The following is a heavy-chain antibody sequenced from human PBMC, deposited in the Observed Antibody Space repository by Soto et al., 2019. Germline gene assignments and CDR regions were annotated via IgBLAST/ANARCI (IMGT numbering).Heavy chain of an antibody. D-gene: IGHD5-12*01. Sequence: GGSLRLSCAASGFTFSSYWMSWVRQAPGKGLGWVANIKQDGSEKYYVDSVKGRFTISRDNAKNSLYLQMNSLRAEDTAVYYCARLRGYSGYDTVGYYYYMDVWGKGTTVTVSS. CDR1: GFTFSSYW. CDR2: IKQDGSEK. J-gene: IGHJ6*03. V-gene: IGHV3-7*01. CDR3: ARLRGYSGYDTVGYYYYMDV.